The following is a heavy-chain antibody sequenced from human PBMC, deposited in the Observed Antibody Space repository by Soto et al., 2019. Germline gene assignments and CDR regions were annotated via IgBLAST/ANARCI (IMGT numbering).Heavy chain of an antibody. V-gene: IGHV1-46*03. CDR2: INPSIGST. CDR3: ARGPMWAVAGTLYYFDH. CDR1: GYTFTSYY. Sequence: GASVKVSCKASGYTFTSYYMHWVRQAPGQGLDWMGIINPSIGSTSYPQKFQGRVTMTRDTSTSTVYMELSSLRSEDTAVYYCARGPMWAVAGTLYYFDHWGQGTLVTVSS. D-gene: IGHD6-19*01. J-gene: IGHJ4*02.